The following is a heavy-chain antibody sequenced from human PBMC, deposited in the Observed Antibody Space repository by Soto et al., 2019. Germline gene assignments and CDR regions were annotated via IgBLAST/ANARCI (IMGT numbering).Heavy chain of an antibody. V-gene: IGHV4-39*07. CDR3: AREYHP. D-gene: IGHD2-2*02. J-gene: IGHJ5*02. CDR2: IYYDGNT. CDR1: GDSITSSSHY. Sequence: SETLSLTCTVSGDSITSSSHYWGWIRQPPGKGLESIANIYYDGNTYYNPSLKSRVTISLDTSKNQVSLKLSSVTDADTAVYYCAREYHPWGQGTLVTVSS.